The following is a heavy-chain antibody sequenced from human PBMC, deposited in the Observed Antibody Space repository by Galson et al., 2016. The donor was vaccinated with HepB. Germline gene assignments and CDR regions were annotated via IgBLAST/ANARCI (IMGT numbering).Heavy chain of an antibody. CDR2: ITGSGGNT. CDR1: GFTVSGTY. Sequence: SLRLSCAASGFTVSGTYMSWVRQAPGEGLEWVSGITGSGGNTYYADSVKGRFTISRDDSKNTLYLQMNSLRAEDTAVYYCAKRPDWNYAAYYFDYWGQGTLVTVSS. J-gene: IGHJ4*02. CDR3: AKRPDWNYAAYYFDY. V-gene: IGHV3-23*01. D-gene: IGHD1-7*01.